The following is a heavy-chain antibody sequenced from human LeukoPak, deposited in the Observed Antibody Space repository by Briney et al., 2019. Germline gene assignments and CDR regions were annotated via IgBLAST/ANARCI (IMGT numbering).Heavy chain of an antibody. D-gene: IGHD5-24*01. J-gene: IGHJ4*02. CDR2: ISSSSSYI. CDR1: GLTFSSYS. V-gene: IGHV3-21*01. Sequence: GGSLRLSCAASGLTFSSYSMNWVRQAPGKGLEWVSSISSSSSYIYYADSVKGRFTISRDNAKNSLYLQMNSLRAEDTAVYYCARGIEETMIDYWVQGTLVTVSS. CDR3: ARGIEETMIDY.